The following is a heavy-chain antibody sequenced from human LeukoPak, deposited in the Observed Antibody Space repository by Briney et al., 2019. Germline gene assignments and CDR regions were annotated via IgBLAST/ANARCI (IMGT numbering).Heavy chain of an antibody. D-gene: IGHD3-22*01. CDR3: ARDNWGDGGYYRTPDY. CDR2: IRYDGSDR. J-gene: IGHJ4*02. V-gene: IGHV3-33*01. CDR1: GFTFGSYG. Sequence: GGSLRLSCAASGFTFGSYGIYWVRQAPGKGLEWVAGIRYDGSDRSYADPVKGRFTISRDNSKNTVDLQMNSLRAEDTAVYYCARDNWGDGGYYRTPDYWGQGTLVTVSS.